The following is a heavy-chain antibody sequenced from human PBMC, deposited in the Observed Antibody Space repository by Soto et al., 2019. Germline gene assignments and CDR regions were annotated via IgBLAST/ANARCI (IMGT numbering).Heavy chain of an antibody. CDR3: AREVVVAATRRPNNWFDP. Sequence: GGSLRLSCAASGFTFSDYYMSWIRQAPGKGLEWVSYISSSGSTIYYADSVKGRFTISRDNAKNSLYLQMNSLRAEDTAVYYCAREVVVAATRRPNNWFDPWGQGTLVTVSS. J-gene: IGHJ5*02. CDR2: ISSSGSTI. CDR1: GFTFSDYY. V-gene: IGHV3-11*01. D-gene: IGHD2-15*01.